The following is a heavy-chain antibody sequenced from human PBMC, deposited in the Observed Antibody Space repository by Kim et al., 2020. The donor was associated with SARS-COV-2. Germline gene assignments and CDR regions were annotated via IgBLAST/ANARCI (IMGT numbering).Heavy chain of an antibody. Sequence: SVKVSCKASGGTFSSYAISWVRQAPGQGLEWMGGIIPIFGTANYAQKFQGRVTIIADESTSTAYMELSSLRSEDTAVYYCARGGDGYNSPSAFDIWGQGTMVTVSS. V-gene: IGHV1-69*13. CDR1: GGTFSSYA. CDR2: IIPIFGTA. J-gene: IGHJ3*02. D-gene: IGHD5-12*01. CDR3: ARGGDGYNSPSAFDI.